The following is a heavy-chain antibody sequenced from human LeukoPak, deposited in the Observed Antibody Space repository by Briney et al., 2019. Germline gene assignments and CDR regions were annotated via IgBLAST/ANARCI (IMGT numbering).Heavy chain of an antibody. D-gene: IGHD3-10*01. J-gene: IGHJ4*02. V-gene: IGHV4-4*02. CDR2: IYHTGST. CDR1: GGSISSNNW. Sequence: SGTLSLTCAVSGGSISSNNWWSWVRQPPGKGLEWIGEIYHTGSTNYNPSLKSRVTISVDKSKNQFSLKLNSVTAADTAVYYCAREYYYGSGSYFYWGQGTLVTVSS. CDR3: AREYYYGSGSYFY.